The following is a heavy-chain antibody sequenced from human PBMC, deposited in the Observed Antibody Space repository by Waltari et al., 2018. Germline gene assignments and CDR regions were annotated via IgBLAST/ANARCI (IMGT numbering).Heavy chain of an antibody. Sequence: QVQLQESGPGLVKPSETLSLTCAVSGGSFSGYYWGWIRQPPGKGLEWIGYISGSSGSTDYNPSLTSRVTISRETSKNQFSLKLSSVTAADTAVYYCAREVNTVTTNRFDVWGPGVLVTVSS. D-gene: IGHD4-4*01. CDR1: GGSFSGYY. V-gene: IGHV4-59*01. CDR2: ISGSSGST. J-gene: IGHJ5*02. CDR3: AREVNTVTTNRFDV.